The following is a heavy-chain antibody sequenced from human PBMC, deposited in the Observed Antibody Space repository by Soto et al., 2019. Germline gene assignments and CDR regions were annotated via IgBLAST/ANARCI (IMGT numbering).Heavy chain of an antibody. CDR3: AREGAHSTGWYDYFDQ. Sequence: QVQLVQSGGEVKKPGASVNISCKATGYTFISYSITWVRQAPGQGLEWMGWISTYNGNTKYAQSLQGRVTLTRDTSTNTAFMEIRGLRSDDTAIYCCAREGAHSTGWYDYFDQWGQGTLVAVSS. V-gene: IGHV1-18*04. CDR1: GYTFISYS. CDR2: ISTYNGNT. D-gene: IGHD6-13*01. J-gene: IGHJ4*02.